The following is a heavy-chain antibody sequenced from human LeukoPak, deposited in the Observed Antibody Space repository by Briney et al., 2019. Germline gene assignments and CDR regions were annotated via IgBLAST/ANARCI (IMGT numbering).Heavy chain of an antibody. V-gene: IGHV3-30-3*01. D-gene: IGHD7-27*01. Sequence: GGSLRLSCAASGFTFSSYAMHWVRQAPGKGLEWVAVISYDGSNKYYADSVKGRFTISRDNSKNTLYLQMNSLRDEDTAVYYCARAPTWGPVVDYWGQGTLVTVSS. J-gene: IGHJ4*02. CDR3: ARAPTWGPVVDY. CDR1: GFTFSSYA. CDR2: ISYDGSNK.